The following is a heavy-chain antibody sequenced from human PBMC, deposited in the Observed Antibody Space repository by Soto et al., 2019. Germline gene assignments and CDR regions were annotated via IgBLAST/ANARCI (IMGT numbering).Heavy chain of an antibody. CDR3: ARDYGGKGSFDP. Sequence: TLCLTCTVSGGSISSGGYYCSWIRQHPGKGLEWIGYIYYSGSTYYNPSLKSRVTISVDTSKNQFSLKLSSVTAADTAVYYCARDYGGKGSFDPWGQGTLVTV. V-gene: IGHV4-31*03. CDR2: IYYSGST. D-gene: IGHD4-17*01. CDR1: GGSISSGGYY. J-gene: IGHJ5*02.